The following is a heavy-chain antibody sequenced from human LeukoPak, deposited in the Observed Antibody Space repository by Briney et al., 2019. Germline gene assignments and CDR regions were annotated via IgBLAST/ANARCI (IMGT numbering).Heavy chain of an antibody. CDR1: GFTFSSYA. CDR3: AKDKDYGDYLDAFDI. V-gene: IGHV3-23*01. D-gene: IGHD4-17*01. CDR2: ISGSGGST. Sequence: GGSLRLSCAASGFTFSSYAMSWVRQAPGKGLEWASAISGSGGSTYYADSVKGRFTISRDNSKNTLYLQMNSLRAEDTAVYYCAKDKDYGDYLDAFDIWGQGTMVTVSS. J-gene: IGHJ3*02.